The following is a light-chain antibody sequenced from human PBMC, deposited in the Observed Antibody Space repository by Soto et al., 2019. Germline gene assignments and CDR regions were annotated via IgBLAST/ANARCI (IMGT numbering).Light chain of an antibody. CDR3: QQYGSSPTIT. V-gene: IGKV3-20*01. J-gene: IGKJ5*01. Sequence: EIVLTQSTGTLSLSPGERATLSCRASQSVSSSYLAWYQQKPGQAPRRLIYGASSRATGIPDRFSGSGSGTDCTLTISRLEPEDFEVYYCQQYGSSPTITFGQRTRLETK. CDR2: GAS. CDR1: QSVSSSY.